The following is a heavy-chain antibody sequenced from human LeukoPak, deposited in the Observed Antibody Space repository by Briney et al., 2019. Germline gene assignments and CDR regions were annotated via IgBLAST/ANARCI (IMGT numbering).Heavy chain of an antibody. CDR2: MSGSGGST. J-gene: IGHJ5*02. CDR1: GFTFSSYA. D-gene: IGHD5-18*01. CDR3: AKTRLWGSGENWFDP. Sequence: GGSLRLSCAASGFTFSSYAMSWVRQAPGKGREWVSTMSGSGGSTYYADSVKGRFTISRDNSKNMLYLQMNSLRAEDTAVYYCAKTRLWGSGENWFDPWGQGTLVTVSS. V-gene: IGHV3-23*01.